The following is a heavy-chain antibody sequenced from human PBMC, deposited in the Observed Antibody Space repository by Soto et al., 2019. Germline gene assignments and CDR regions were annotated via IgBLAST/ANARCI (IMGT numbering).Heavy chain of an antibody. CDR2: IYYSGST. CDR3: AGGVYSYDSSDYPWFEP. J-gene: IGHJ5*02. D-gene: IGHD3-22*01. CDR1: GGSISSGDYY. Sequence: NPSETLSLTCTVSGGSISSGDYYWSWIRQPPGKGLEWIGYIYYSGSTNYNPSLKSRVTISIDTSKKQFALKLSSVTAADTAVYYCAGGVYSYDSSDYPWFEPWGQGTLVTVSS. V-gene: IGHV4-61*08.